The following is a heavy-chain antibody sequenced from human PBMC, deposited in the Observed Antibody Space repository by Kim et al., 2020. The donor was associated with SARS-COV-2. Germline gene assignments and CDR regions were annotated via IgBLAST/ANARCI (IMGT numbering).Heavy chain of an antibody. V-gene: IGHV4-59*01. J-gene: IGHJ5*02. D-gene: IGHD2-21*01. Sequence: SETLSLTCTVSGGSISSYYWSWIRQPPGKGLEWIGYIYYSGSTNYNPSLKSRVTISVDTSKNQFSLKLSSVTAADTAVYYCARVSPMWFRRFDPWGQGTLVTVSS. CDR3: ARVSPMWFRRFDP. CDR1: GGSISSYY. CDR2: IYYSGST.